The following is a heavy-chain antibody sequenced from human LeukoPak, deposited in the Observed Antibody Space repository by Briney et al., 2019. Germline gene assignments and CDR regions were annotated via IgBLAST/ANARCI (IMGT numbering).Heavy chain of an antibody. CDR1: GYTFTSYY. V-gene: IGHV1-46*01. Sequence: ASVKVSCKASGYTFTSYYMHWVRQAPGQGLEWMGIINPSGGSTSYAQKFQGRVTMTTDTSTSTAYMELRSLRSDDTAVYYCAREYGEPGYYDSSGYYYGVAFDIWGQGTMVTVSS. CDR2: INPSGGST. J-gene: IGHJ3*02. CDR3: AREYGEPGYYDSSGYYYGVAFDI. D-gene: IGHD3-22*01.